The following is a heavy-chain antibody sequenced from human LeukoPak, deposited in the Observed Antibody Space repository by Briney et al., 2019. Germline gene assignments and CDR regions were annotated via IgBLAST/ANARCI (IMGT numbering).Heavy chain of an antibody. CDR1: GGSISGYY. Sequence: PSETLSLTCTVSGGSISGYYWSWIRQPPGKGLEWIGYIYYSGNTNYNPSLKSRVTISVDTSKNQFSLKLSSVIAADTAVYFCARDLRGYSYGYLDFWGQGTLVTVSS. CDR3: ARDLRGYSYGYLDF. D-gene: IGHD5-18*01. V-gene: IGHV4-59*01. CDR2: IYYSGNT. J-gene: IGHJ4*02.